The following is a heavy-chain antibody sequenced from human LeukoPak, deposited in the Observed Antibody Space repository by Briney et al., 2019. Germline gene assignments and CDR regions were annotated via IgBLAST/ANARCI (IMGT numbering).Heavy chain of an antibody. D-gene: IGHD3-3*01. CDR3: VRANPYMEWGSRGNFDY. CDR2: INNSGST. J-gene: IGHJ4*02. V-gene: IGHV4-34*01. CDR1: GGSFSGYY. Sequence: KPSETLSLTCAVYGGSFSGYYWRWIRQPPGKGVGWIGEINNSGSTNYNPSLKSRVTISVDTSKNQFSLKLSSVTAADTAVYYCVRANPYMEWGSRGNFDYWGQGTLVTVSS.